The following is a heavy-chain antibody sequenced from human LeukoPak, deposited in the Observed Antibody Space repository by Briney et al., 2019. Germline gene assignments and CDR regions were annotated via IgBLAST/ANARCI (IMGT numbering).Heavy chain of an antibody. D-gene: IGHD3-3*01. CDR2: VFYTGST. CDR3: ARTECGYYSWFDP. Sequence: PSETLCLTCTVSGDSISSSSYYWGWIRQPPGKGLEWIATVFYTGSTYYNPSLKSRITIFVDTSKNQFSLKLSSATAADTAVYFCARTECGYYSWFDPWGQGTLVTVSS. CDR1: GDSISSSSYY. V-gene: IGHV4-39*01. J-gene: IGHJ5*02.